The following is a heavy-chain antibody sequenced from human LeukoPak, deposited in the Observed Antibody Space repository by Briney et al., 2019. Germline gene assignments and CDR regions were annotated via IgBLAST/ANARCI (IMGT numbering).Heavy chain of an antibody. J-gene: IGHJ4*02. Sequence: SETLSLTCTVSGGSINSYYWTWIRRSAEKGLEWIGRIHFSGSTNYNPALKSRVAISLDDSKNQFSLKLRSVTAADTAVYFCARDDSSRDDSSGYHVWGRGTLATVSS. CDR1: GGSINSYY. D-gene: IGHD3-22*01. V-gene: IGHV4-4*07. CDR3: ARDDSSRDDSSGYHV. CDR2: IHFSGST.